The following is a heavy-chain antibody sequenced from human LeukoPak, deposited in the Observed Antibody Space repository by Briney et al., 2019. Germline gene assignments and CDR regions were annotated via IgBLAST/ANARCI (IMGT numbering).Heavy chain of an antibody. CDR3: ARGQVVGATTFYYYYMDV. Sequence: SETLSLTCTVSGGSISSYYWSWIRQPAGKGLEWIGRIYTSGSTNYNPPLKSRVTMSVDTSKNQFSLKLSSVTAADTAVYYCARGQVVGATTFYYYYMDVWGKGTTVTVSS. V-gene: IGHV4-4*07. D-gene: IGHD1-26*01. J-gene: IGHJ6*03. CDR2: IYTSGST. CDR1: GGSISSYY.